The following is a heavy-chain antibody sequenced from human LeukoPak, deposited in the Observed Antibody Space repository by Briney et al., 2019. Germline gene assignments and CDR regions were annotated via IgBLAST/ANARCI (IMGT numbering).Heavy chain of an antibody. V-gene: IGHV3-48*04. CDR2: IISSSTII. J-gene: IGHJ6*02. CDR1: GFRFSGYS. CDR3: ARDRSPYYYYGMDV. Sequence: PGGSLRLSCAASGFRFSGYSMSWVRQAPGKGLEWVSYIISSSTIIYYADSVKGRFTISRDNAKNSLYLQMNSLRAEDTAVYYCARDRSPYYYYGMDVRGQGTTVTVSS.